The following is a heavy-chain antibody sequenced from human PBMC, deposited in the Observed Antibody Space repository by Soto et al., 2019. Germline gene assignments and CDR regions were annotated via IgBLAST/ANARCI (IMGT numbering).Heavy chain of an antibody. D-gene: IGHD3-16*01. CDR3: ARAVAPYLGTWFDP. Sequence: QLQLQESGSGLVKPSQTLSLTCAVSGGSISSGNSYSWSWIRQPLGKGLEWIGSISHTGSTSYNPSLKGRVSMSVDKSKNQFSLKLSSVTAADTAVYFCARAVAPYLGTWFDPWGQGTLVSVSS. V-gene: IGHV4-30-2*01. CDR2: ISHTGST. J-gene: IGHJ5*02. CDR1: GGSISSGNSYS.